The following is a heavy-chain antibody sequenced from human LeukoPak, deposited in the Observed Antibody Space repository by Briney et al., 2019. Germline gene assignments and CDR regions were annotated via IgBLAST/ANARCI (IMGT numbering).Heavy chain of an antibody. V-gene: IGHV3-11*01. D-gene: IGHD5-18*01. CDR1: GFTFSDYY. CDR2: ISSSGSTI. CDR3: AKETWIQLWTDAFDI. Sequence: GGSLRLSCAASGFTFSDYYMSWIRQAPGKGLEWVSYISSSGSTIYYADSVKGRFTISRDNSKNTLYLQMNSLRAEDTAVYYCAKETWIQLWTDAFDIWGQGTMVTVSS. J-gene: IGHJ3*02.